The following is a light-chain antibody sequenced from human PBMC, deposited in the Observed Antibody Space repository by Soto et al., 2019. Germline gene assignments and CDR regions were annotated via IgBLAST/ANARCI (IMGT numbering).Light chain of an antibody. Sequence: DIQMTQSPSTLSASVGDRVTITCRASQSISSWLAWYQQKPGTAPKLLIYKASSLQSGVPSRFSGSGSGTEFTLTISSLQPDDFATYYCQQYVTAFRSFGQGTKVDSK. V-gene: IGKV1-5*03. CDR3: QQYVTAFRS. CDR2: KAS. CDR1: QSISSW. J-gene: IGKJ1*01.